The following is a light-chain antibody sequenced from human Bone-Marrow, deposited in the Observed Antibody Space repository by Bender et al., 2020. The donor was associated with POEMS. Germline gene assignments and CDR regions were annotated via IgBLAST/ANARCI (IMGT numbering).Light chain of an antibody. J-gene: IGLJ3*02. Sequence: QSALTQPASMSGSPGQSITISGKGTNTDVGGYDLVSWYQHHPGRAPKLIIHEVTKRPSGVSNRFSGSKSVNTASLSISGLQAEDEADYYCCSYAGGSSFVFGGGTKLTVL. CDR2: EVT. CDR1: NTDVGGYDL. CDR3: CSYAGGSSFV. V-gene: IGLV2-23*02.